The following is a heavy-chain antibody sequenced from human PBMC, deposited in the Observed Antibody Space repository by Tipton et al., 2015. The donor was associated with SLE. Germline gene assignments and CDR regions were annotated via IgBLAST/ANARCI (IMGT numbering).Heavy chain of an antibody. Sequence: TLSLTCAVSGGSISSGGYSWSWIRQPPGKGLEWIGYIYHSGSTYYNPSLKSRVTISVDRSKNQFSLKLSSVTAADTAVYYCARGEEYFDYWGQGTLVTVSS. J-gene: IGHJ4*02. CDR1: GGSISSGGYS. V-gene: IGHV4-30-2*01. CDR2: IYHSGST. CDR3: ARGEEYFDY. D-gene: IGHD1-26*01.